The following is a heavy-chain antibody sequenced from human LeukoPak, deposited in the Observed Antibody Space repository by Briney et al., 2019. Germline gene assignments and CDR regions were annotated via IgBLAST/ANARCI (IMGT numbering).Heavy chain of an antibody. CDR3: ARPLGSSWYVFDY. CDR2: MNPNSGNT. CDR1: GYTFTSYD. Sequence: GASVKVSCKASGYTFTSYDINWVRQATGQGLEWMGWMNPNSGNTGYAQKFQGRVTITRNTSISTAYMELSSLRSEDTAVYYCARPLGSSWYVFDYWGQGTLVTVSS. V-gene: IGHV1-8*03. D-gene: IGHD6-13*01. J-gene: IGHJ4*02.